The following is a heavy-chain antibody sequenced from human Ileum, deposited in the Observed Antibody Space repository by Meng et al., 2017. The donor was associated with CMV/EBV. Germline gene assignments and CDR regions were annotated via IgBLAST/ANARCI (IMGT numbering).Heavy chain of an antibody. CDR3: ARSLTSYDSSGYYFDY. V-gene: IGHV4-59*01. CDR2: IYYSGST. D-gene: IGHD3-22*01. J-gene: IGHJ4*02. CDR1: GGSISSYY. Sequence: QVQLKESGPGLVKPSETLSLTCTVSGGSISSYYWSWIRQPPGKGLEWIGYIYYSGSTNYNPSLKSRVTISVDTSKNQFSLKLSSVTAADTAVYYCARSLTSYDSSGYYFDYWGQGTLVTVSS.